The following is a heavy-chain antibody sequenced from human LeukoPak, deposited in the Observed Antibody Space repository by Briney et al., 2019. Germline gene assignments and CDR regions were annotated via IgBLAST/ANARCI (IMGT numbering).Heavy chain of an antibody. D-gene: IGHD6-13*01. J-gene: IGHJ6*03. V-gene: IGHV4-59*01. CDR1: GGSISSYY. CDR2: IYYSGST. CDR3: ARSLAAAGMYYYYYYMDV. Sequence: SEILSLTCTISGGSISSYYWSWIRQPPGKGLEWIGYIYYSGSTNYNPSLKSRVTISVDTSKNQFSLKLSSVTAADTAVYYCARSLAAAGMYYYYYYMDVWGKGTTVTISS.